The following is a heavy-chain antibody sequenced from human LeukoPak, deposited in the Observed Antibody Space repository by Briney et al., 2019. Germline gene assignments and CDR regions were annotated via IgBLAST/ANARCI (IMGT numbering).Heavy chain of an antibody. CDR3: ARNVAVAGTGIDAFHI. D-gene: IGHD6-19*01. CDR2: INSNSGGT. Sequence: ASVKVSCKASGYTLTGYYMHWVRQAPGQGLEWMGWINSNSGGTNYAQNFQGRVTMTRDTSITTTYMELSRLRSDDTAVYYCARNVAVAGTGIDAFHIWGQGTLVSVSS. CDR1: GYTLTGYY. J-gene: IGHJ3*02. V-gene: IGHV1-2*02.